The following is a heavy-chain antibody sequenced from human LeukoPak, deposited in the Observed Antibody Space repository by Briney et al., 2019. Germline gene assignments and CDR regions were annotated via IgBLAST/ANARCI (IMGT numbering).Heavy chain of an antibody. J-gene: IGHJ4*02. CDR1: GFTFSSYS. CDR3: ARDSAPSYYDFWSGYYPFYDY. CDR2: ISSSSSTI. V-gene: IGHV3-48*01. D-gene: IGHD3-3*01. Sequence: GRSLRLSCAASGFTFSSYSMNWVRQAPGKGLEWVSYISSSSSTIYYADSVKGRFTISRDNAKNSLYLQMNSLRAEDTAVYYCARDSAPSYYDFWSGYYPFYDYWGQGTLVTVSS.